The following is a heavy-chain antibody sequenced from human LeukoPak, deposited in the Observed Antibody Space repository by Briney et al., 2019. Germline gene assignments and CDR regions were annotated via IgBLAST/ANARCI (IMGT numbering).Heavy chain of an antibody. CDR3: AREITSTSRHFDY. Sequence: SETLSLTCAVYGGSFSGYYWSWIRQPGGKGLEWIGRMYTSESTNYNPSLKNRITMSVDTSKNQFSLKLSSVTAADTAVYYCAREITSTSRHFDYWGQGTLVTVSS. CDR1: GGSFSGYY. D-gene: IGHD2-2*01. J-gene: IGHJ4*02. V-gene: IGHV4-4*07. CDR2: MYTSEST.